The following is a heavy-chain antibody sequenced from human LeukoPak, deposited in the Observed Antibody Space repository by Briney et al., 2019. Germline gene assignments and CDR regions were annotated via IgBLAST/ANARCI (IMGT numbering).Heavy chain of an antibody. J-gene: IGHJ6*02. D-gene: IGHD3-9*01. CDR3: ARMYILTYYYGLDV. CDR1: GFTFSDYY. Sequence: GGSLRLSCAASGFTFSDYYMSWIRQAPGKGLEWVSYISSSSSYTNYADSVKGRFTISRDNAKNSLYLQMSSLRVEDTAVYYCARMYILTYYYGLDVWGQGTTVTVSS. V-gene: IGHV3-11*06. CDR2: ISSSSSYT.